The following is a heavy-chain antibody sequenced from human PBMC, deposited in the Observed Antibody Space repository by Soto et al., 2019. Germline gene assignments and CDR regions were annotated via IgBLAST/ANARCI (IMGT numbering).Heavy chain of an antibody. CDR2: IYYSGST. J-gene: IGHJ6*02. CDR1: GGSISSGDYY. Sequence: PSETLSLTCTVSGGSISSGDYYWSWIRQPPGKGLEWIGYIYYSGSTYYNPSLKSRVTISVDTSKNQFSLKLSSVTAADTAVYYCARRTEEGAAVMDVWGQGTTVTVSS. V-gene: IGHV4-30-4*01. CDR3: ARRTEEGAAVMDV. D-gene: IGHD6-13*01.